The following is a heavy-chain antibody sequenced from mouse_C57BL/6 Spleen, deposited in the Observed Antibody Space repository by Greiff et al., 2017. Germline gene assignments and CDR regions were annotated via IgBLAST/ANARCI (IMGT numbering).Heavy chain of an antibody. CDR1: GYSFTGYF. V-gene: IGHV1-20*01. Sequence: EVQLQQSGPELVKPGDSVKISCKASGYSFTGYFMNWVIQSPGKSLEWIGRITPYTGDTFYNQKFTGKATLTVAKSSSTAHMELRSLTSEDSAVYYCARPYYDYDVGFAYWGQGTLVTVSA. CDR3: ARPYYDYDVGFAY. CDR2: ITPYTGDT. J-gene: IGHJ3*01. D-gene: IGHD2-4*01.